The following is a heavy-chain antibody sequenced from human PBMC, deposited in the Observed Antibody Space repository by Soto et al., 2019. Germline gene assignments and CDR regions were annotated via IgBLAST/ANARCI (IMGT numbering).Heavy chain of an antibody. D-gene: IGHD3-10*01. J-gene: IGHJ3*02. CDR2: IYYSGST. CDR3: ARRYGLSAFDI. CDR1: GGSISSYY. V-gene: IGHV4-59*08. Sequence: SETLSLTCTVSGGSISSYYWCWIRQPPGKGLEWIGDIYYSGSTNYNPSLKSRVTISVDTSKNQFSLKLSSVTAADTAVYYCARRYGLSAFDIWGQGTMVTVSS.